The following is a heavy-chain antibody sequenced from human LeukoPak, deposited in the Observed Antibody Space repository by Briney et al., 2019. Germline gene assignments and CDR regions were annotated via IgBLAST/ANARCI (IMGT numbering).Heavy chain of an antibody. D-gene: IGHD3-22*01. CDR2: IIPIYGTA. CDR1: GGTFSSYA. CDR3: ARGPYYYDSSGYPGEYNWFDP. V-gene: IGHV1-69*13. J-gene: IGHJ5*02. Sequence: GASVKVSCKASGGTFSSYAISWVRQAPGQGLEWMGGIIPIYGTANYAQKFQGRVTITADESTSTAYMELSSLRSEDTAVYYCARGPYYYDSSGYPGEYNWFDPWGQGTLVTVSS.